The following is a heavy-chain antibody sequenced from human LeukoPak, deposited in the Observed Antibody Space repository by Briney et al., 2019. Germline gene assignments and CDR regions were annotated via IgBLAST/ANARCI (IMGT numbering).Heavy chain of an antibody. CDR2: ISYDGNNK. V-gene: IGHV3-30-3*01. Sequence: GGSLRLSCAASRFTFKNYALHWVRQAPGKGLEWVAVISYDGNNKYYADSVKGRFTSSRDNSKNTLSLQMNSLRAEDTAVYCCARESRNYDGTDNYYYYGMDVWGQGTTVIVSS. CDR3: ARESRNYDGTDNYYYYGMDV. CDR1: RFTFKNYA. D-gene: IGHD1-7*01. J-gene: IGHJ6*02.